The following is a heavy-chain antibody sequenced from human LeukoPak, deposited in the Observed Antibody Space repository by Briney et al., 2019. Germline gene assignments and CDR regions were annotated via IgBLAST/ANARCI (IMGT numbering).Heavy chain of an antibody. CDR1: GFTFTNSA. J-gene: IGHJ6*02. V-gene: IGHV1-58*01. D-gene: IGHD2-15*01. CDR2: IVVGSGYT. Sequence: ASVKVSCKASGFTFTNSAVQWVRQARGQRLEWIGWIVVGSGYTNYAQKFQERVTITRDMSTSTAYMELTSLRSEDTAVYYCARVSPLRAVVEDYGMDVWGQGTTVTVSS. CDR3: ARVSPLRAVVEDYGMDV.